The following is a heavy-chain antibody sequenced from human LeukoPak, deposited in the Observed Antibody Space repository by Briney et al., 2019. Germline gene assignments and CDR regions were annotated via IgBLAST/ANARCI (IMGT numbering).Heavy chain of an antibody. D-gene: IGHD3-10*01. CDR2: INPNSGGT. V-gene: IGHV1-2*02. CDR3: ARGYITMVRGVTHFDY. CDR1: GYTFTGYY. Sequence: ASVKVSCKASGYTFTGYYMHWVRQAPGQGLEWMGWINPNSGGTNYAQKFQGRVTMTRDTSISTAYMELSRLRSDDTAVYYCARGYITMVRGVTHFDYWGQGTLVTVSS. J-gene: IGHJ4*02.